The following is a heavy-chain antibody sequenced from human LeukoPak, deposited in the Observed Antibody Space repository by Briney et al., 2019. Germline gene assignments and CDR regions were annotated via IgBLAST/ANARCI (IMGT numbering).Heavy chain of an antibody. CDR2: IYYSGST. Sequence: SETLSLTCTVSGGSISSGGYSWSWIRQHPGKGLEWIGYIYYSGSTYYNPSLKSRVTISVDTSKNQFSLKLSSVTAAATAVYYCARARVYYYDSSGYQAQYYFDYWGQGTLVTVSS. CDR1: GGSISSGGYS. D-gene: IGHD3-22*01. J-gene: IGHJ4*02. V-gene: IGHV4-31*03. CDR3: ARARVYYYDSSGYQAQYYFDY.